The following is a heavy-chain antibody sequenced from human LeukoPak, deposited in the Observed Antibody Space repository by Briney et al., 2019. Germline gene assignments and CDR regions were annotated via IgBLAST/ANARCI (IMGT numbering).Heavy chain of an antibody. CDR2: SGGT. J-gene: IGHJ2*01. V-gene: IGHV4-59*11. CDR1: GGSISSHH. CDR3: ARDRGGYNWYFDL. D-gene: IGHD5-12*01. Sequence: SETLSLTCTVSGGSISSHHWSWIRQPPGKGLEWIGYSGGTNYNPSLNSRVTMSVDTSKNQFSLKLSSVTAADSAVYYCARDRGGYNWYFDLWGRGTLVTVSS.